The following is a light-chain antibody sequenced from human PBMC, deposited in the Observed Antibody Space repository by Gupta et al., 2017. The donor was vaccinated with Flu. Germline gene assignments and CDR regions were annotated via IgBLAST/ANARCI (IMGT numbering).Light chain of an antibody. Sequence: DVVMTPYPLSLPVTLGQPASIASRSSQGLVYSDVNTYVNWFHQRPGQSPRRLIYLVSRRESGVPDRFSGSGSGTDFTLRISRVEAEDVGLYYCMQGSHWPWAFGQGTKVEIK. CDR1: QGLVYSDVNTY. CDR2: LVS. V-gene: IGKV2-30*01. J-gene: IGKJ1*01. CDR3: MQGSHWPWA.